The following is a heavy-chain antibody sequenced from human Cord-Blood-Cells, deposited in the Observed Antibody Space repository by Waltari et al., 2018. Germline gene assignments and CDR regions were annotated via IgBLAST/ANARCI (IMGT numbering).Heavy chain of an antibody. CDR3: ASETNWGFRSIGY. CDR1: GYTFTGYY. Sequence: QVQLVQSGAEVKKPGASVKVSCKASGYTFTGYYMHWVRQAPGQGLEWMGWINPNSGGTNYAQKLQGRVTMTRDTSISTAYMELSRLRSDDTAVYYCASETNWGFRSIGYWGQGTLVTVSS. CDR2: INPNSGGT. J-gene: IGHJ4*02. D-gene: IGHD7-27*01. V-gene: IGHV1-2*02.